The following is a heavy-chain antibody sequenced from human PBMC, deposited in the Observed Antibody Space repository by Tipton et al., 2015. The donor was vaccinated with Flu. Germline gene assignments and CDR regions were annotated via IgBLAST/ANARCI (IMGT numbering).Heavy chain of an antibody. V-gene: IGHV3-23*01. CDR1: GFTFSSYA. Sequence: AASGFTFSSYAMSWVRQAPGKGLEWVSAISGSGGSTYYADSVKGRFTISRDNSKNTLYLQMNSLRAEDTAVYYCAKNGEISGYLVYYFDYWGQGTLVTVSS. J-gene: IGHJ4*02. D-gene: IGHD3-22*01. CDR2: ISGSGGST. CDR3: AKNGEISGYLVYYFDY.